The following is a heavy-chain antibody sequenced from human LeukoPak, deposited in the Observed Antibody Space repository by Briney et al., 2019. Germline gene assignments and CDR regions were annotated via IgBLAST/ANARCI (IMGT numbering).Heavy chain of an antibody. D-gene: IGHD6-13*01. CDR2: INPNSGRT. CDR1: GYTFTSSD. CDR3: ARGRSGLAAAGTYDY. J-gene: IGHJ4*02. Sequence: ASVKVSCKASGYTFTSSDINWVRQAAGQGLEWMGWINPNSGRTGYAQKFQGRVTMTANTSISTAYMELSSLRFDDTAFYYCARGRSGLAAAGTYDYWGQGTLITVSS. V-gene: IGHV1-8*01.